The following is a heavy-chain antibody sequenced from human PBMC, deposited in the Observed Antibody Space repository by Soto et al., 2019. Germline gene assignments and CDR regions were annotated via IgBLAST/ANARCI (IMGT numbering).Heavy chain of an antibody. Sequence: AGSLRLSSAASVFTFSTYALSWFRQAPGKGLEWVSTVSDTGISTYYAGSVTGRFTISRDNSRNTVYLQMNSLRAEDTAVYYCAKSYFDSSGFDSWGLGTLVTVSS. CDR1: VFTFSTYA. J-gene: IGHJ5*01. V-gene: IGHV3-23*01. CDR2: VSDTGIST. D-gene: IGHD3-22*01. CDR3: AKSYFDSSGFDS.